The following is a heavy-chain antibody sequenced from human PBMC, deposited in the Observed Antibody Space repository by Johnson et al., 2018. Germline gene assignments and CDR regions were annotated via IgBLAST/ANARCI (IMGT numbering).Heavy chain of an antibody. CDR3: AGGESRPRRPPGYTAYYYYMDV. D-gene: IGHD5-18*01. CDR2: IYYSGST. CDR1: GGSLRSYY. V-gene: IGHV4-59*01. J-gene: IGHJ6*03. Sequence: QVQLQESGPGLVKPSETLSLTCTVSGGSLRSYYWNWMRQPPGKGLEWIGYIYYSGSTNYNPSLKSRVTISGDTSKNQFSLKLSSGTAADTAVYYCAGGESRPRRPPGYTAYYYYMDVWGKGTTVTVSS.